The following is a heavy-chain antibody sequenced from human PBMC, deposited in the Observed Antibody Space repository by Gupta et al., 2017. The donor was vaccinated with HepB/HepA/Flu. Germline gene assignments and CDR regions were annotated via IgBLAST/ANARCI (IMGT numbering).Heavy chain of an antibody. D-gene: IGHD2-15*01. Sequence: QVQLVESGGGVVQPGRSLRLSCAASGFTFSSYGMHWVRQAPGKGLEWVAVIWYDGSNKYYADSVKGRFTISRDNSKNTLYLQMNSLRAEDTAVYYCARYYCSGGSCRFDYWGQGTLVTVSS. J-gene: IGHJ4*02. CDR1: GFTFSSYG. CDR3: ARYYCSGGSCRFDY. CDR2: IWYDGSNK. V-gene: IGHV3-33*01.